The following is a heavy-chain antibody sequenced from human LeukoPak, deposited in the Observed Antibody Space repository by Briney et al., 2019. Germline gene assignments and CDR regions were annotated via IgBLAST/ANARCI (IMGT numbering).Heavy chain of an antibody. D-gene: IGHD3-22*01. CDR3: ARDRGYYVFDY. V-gene: IGHV3-30-3*01. CDR1: GFTFRNYV. CDR2: TSSDLNVK. J-gene: IGHJ4*02. Sequence: GGSLRLSCAASGFTFRNYVIHWVRQAPGKGLEWVAVTSSDLNVKLYADSVKGRFTISRDNAQNSLYLQMNSLRAEDTAVYYCARDRGYYVFDYWGQGTLVTVSS.